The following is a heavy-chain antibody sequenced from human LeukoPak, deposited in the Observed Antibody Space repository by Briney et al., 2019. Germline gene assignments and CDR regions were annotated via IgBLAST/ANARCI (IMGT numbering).Heavy chain of an antibody. CDR1: GGSISSSSYY. J-gene: IGHJ4*02. Sequence: SETLSLTCTVSGGSISSSSYYWGWIRQPPRKGLEWIGSIYYSGSTYYNPSLKSRVTISVDTSKNQFSLKLSSVTAADTAVYYCARLAYYYDSSGYHPSYYFDYWGQGTLVTVSS. D-gene: IGHD3-22*01. CDR2: IYYSGST. V-gene: IGHV4-39*01. CDR3: ARLAYYYDSSGYHPSYYFDY.